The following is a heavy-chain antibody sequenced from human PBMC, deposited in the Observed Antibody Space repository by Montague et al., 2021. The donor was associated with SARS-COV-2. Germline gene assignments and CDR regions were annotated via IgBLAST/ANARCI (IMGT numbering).Heavy chain of an antibody. J-gene: IGHJ5*02. CDR3: ARHDHTDFGNPNCFDP. CDR1: GDSINSDTAF. Sequence: SETLSLTCTVSGDSINSDTAFWGWVRQSPGKGLVWIGGMVYSGSNFYTGALRSRLTITVDKSKNQFSLEFRAVTAADTGLYYCARHDHTDFGNPNCFDPWGQGTLVTVSS. CDR2: MVYSGSN. D-gene: IGHD5-18*01. V-gene: IGHV4-39*01.